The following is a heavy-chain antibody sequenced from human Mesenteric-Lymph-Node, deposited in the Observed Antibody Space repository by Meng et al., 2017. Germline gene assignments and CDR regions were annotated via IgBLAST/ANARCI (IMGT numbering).Heavy chain of an antibody. CDR1: GFTFPNYA. CDR3: ARDPGGYVFSSGSFDY. D-gene: IGHD5-12*01. V-gene: IGHV3-21*01. J-gene: IGHJ4*02. Sequence: GESLKISCAVSGFTFPNYAMSWVRQAPGKGLEWVSSISSSSSYIYYADSVKGRFTISRDNAKNSLYLQMNSLSAEDTAVYYCARDPGGYVFSSGSFDYWGQGTLVTVSS. CDR2: ISSSSSYI.